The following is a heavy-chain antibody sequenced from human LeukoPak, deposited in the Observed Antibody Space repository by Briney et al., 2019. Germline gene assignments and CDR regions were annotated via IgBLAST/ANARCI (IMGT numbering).Heavy chain of an antibody. J-gene: IGHJ2*01. CDR2: IRSKAYGGTT. CDR1: GFTFSSYW. V-gene: IGHV3-49*04. D-gene: IGHD2-2*01. Sequence: GGSLRLSCAASGFTFSSYWMSWVRQAPGKGLEWVGFIRSKAYGGTTEYAASVKGRFTISRDDSKSIAYLQMNSLKTEDTAVYYCTRGPPIVVVPAAIWGNDWYFDLWGRGTLVTVSS. CDR3: TRGPPIVVVPAAIWGNDWYFDL.